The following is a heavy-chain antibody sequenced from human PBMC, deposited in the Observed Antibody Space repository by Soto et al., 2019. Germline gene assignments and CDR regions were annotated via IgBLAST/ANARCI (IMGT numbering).Heavy chain of an antibody. D-gene: IGHD2-8*02. CDR1: GFTFSNYA. CDR3: VKDPVSGGTGGAWYDY. CDR2: MTGNGGRT. Sequence: EVLLLESGGGLVQPGGSLRLSCAVSGFTFSNYAMTWVRQAPGKGLEWVSLMTGNGGRTLYADSVKGRFTISRDNSKNTLYLQMKRLRLEDTAVYYWVKDPVSGGTGGAWYDYWGQGTLVTVSS. J-gene: IGHJ4*02. V-gene: IGHV3-23*01.